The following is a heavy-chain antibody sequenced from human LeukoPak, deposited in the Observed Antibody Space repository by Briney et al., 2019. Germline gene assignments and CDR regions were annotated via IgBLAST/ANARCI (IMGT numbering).Heavy chain of an antibody. D-gene: IGHD6-13*01. CDR2: ISAYNGNT. V-gene: IGHV1-18*01. Sequence: ASVTVSCKASGYTFTSYGISWVRQAPGQGLEWMGWISAYNGNTNYAQKLQGRVTMTTDTSTSTAYMELRSLRSDDTAVCYCARGIVTAAGTGGWYFDYWGQGTLVTVSS. CDR3: ARGIVTAAGTGGWYFDY. J-gene: IGHJ4*02. CDR1: GYTFTSYG.